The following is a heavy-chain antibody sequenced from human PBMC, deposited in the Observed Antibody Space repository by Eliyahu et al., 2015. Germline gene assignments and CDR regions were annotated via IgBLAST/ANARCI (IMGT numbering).Heavy chain of an antibody. D-gene: IGHD6-19*01. V-gene: IGHV3-30*02. J-gene: IGHJ4*02. CDR3: AKKLTGGGWFEFES. CDR2: IRYDGTIT. CDR1: GXTFSXLD. Sequence: QVQLVESGGGLVQPGGSLRLSXPAXGXTFSXLDMNWVRQAPGKGLGWVAFIRYDGTITHYAESVKGRFSISRDNSKNTLSLQMNSLRPGDTALYYCAKKLTGGGWFEFESWGQGTLVTVSS.